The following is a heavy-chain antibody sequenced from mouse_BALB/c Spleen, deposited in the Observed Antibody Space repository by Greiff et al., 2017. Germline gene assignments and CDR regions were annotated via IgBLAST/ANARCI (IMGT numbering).Heavy chain of an antibody. Sequence: VKLMESGAELMKPGASVKISCKATGYTFSSYWIEWVKQRPGHGLEWIGEILPGSGSTNYNEKFKGKATFTADTSSNTAYMQLSSLTSEDSAVYYCASTSARGAWFAYWGQGTLVTVSA. V-gene: IGHV1-9*01. CDR3: ASTSARGAWFAY. J-gene: IGHJ3*01. D-gene: IGHD1-2*01. CDR2: ILPGSGST. CDR1: GYTFSSYW.